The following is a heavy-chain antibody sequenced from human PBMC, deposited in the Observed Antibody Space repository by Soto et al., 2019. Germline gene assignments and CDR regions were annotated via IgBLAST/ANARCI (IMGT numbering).Heavy chain of an antibody. J-gene: IGHJ6*02. V-gene: IGHV1-69*12. CDR3: ATEGDGSGSYYYGMDV. CDR1: GGTFSSYA. CDR2: IIPIFGTA. Sequence: QVQLVQSGAEVKKPGSSVKVSCKASGGTFSSYAITWVRQAPGQGLEWMGGIIPIFGTANYAQKFQGRVTITADESTSTAYMELSSLRSEDTAVYYCATEGDGSGSYYYGMDVWGQGTTVTVPS. D-gene: IGHD3-22*01.